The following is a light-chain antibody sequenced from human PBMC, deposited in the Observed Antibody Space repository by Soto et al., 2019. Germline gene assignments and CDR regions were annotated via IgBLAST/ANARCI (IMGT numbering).Light chain of an antibody. J-gene: IGKJ5*01. CDR3: QQRSNWPPIT. V-gene: IGKV3-11*01. CDR1: QSVDSH. Sequence: ILLTQSPASLSLSPGERATLSCRASQSVDSHLVWYQEKPGQAPRLLIFGASNRATGIPARFSGSGSGTEFTLTISSLQSEDFAVYYCQQRSNWPPITFGQGTRLEIK. CDR2: GAS.